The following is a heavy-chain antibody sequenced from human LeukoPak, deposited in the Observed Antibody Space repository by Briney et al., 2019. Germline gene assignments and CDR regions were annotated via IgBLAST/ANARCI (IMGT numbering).Heavy chain of an antibody. D-gene: IGHD6-13*01. CDR1: GYTFTSYG. CDR2: ISAYNGNT. Sequence: ASVKVSCTASGYTFTSYGISWVRQAPGQGLEWMGWISAYNGNTNYAQKLQGRVTMTTDTSTSTAYMELRSLRSDDTAVYYCGAAAPARTYYYYYGMDVWGQGTTVTVSS. J-gene: IGHJ6*02. V-gene: IGHV1-18*01. CDR3: GAAAPARTYYYYYGMDV.